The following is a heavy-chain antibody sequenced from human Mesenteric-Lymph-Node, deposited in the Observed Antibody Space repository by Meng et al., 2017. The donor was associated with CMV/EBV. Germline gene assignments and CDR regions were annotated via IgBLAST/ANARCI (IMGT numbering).Heavy chain of an antibody. CDR3: AGGDSSSWYGDFYYYYYGMDV. CDR1: GFTFSSYG. J-gene: IGHJ6*02. Sequence: GESLKISCAASGFTFSSYGMHWVRQAPGKGLEWVAVIWYDGSNKYYADSVKGRFTISRDNSKNTLYLQMNSLRAEDTAVYYCAGGDSSSWYGDFYYYYYGMDVWGQGTTVTVSS. CDR2: IWYDGSNK. D-gene: IGHD6-13*01. V-gene: IGHV3-33*01.